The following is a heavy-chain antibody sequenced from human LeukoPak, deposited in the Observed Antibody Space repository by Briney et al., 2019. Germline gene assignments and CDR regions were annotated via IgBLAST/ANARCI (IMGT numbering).Heavy chain of an antibody. CDR3: ARDQRYCSSSSCPWEPFDY. Sequence: PGGSLRLSCAASGFTFTGYEMNWVRQAPGKGLAWVANIKQDGSEKYYVDSVKGRFTISRDNAKNSLYLQMNSLRAEDTAVYYCARDQRYCSSSSCPWEPFDYWGQGTLVTVSS. V-gene: IGHV3-7*05. CDR1: GFTFTGYE. D-gene: IGHD2-2*01. CDR2: IKQDGSEK. J-gene: IGHJ4*02.